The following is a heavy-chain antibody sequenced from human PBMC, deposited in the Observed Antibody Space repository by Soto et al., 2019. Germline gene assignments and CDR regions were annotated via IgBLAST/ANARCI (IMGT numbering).Heavy chain of an antibody. CDR2: INHSGST. CDR3: ARGRYYYGSGSYYRRVSNNWFDP. Sequence: PSETLSLTCAVYGRSFSGYYWSWIRQPPGKGLEWIGEINHSGSTNYNPSLKSRVTIPVDTSKNQLSLKLSSVTAADTAVYYCARGRYYYGSGSYYRRVSNNWFDPWGQGTLVTVSS. V-gene: IGHV4-34*01. D-gene: IGHD3-10*01. J-gene: IGHJ5*02. CDR1: GRSFSGYY.